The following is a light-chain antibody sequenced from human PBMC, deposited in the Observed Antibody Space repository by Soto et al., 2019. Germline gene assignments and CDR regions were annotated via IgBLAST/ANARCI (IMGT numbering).Light chain of an antibody. Sequence: EMVVTQSPATLSVSPGERATLSCRASQDVSSNLAWYQQKPGQAPSLLIYGASTRATGTPARFSGSGSETEFTLTISSLQSEDYAVYYCQQYIRWTLTFRGGTKVDIK. J-gene: IGKJ4*01. CDR1: QDVSSN. CDR2: GAS. V-gene: IGKV3-15*01. CDR3: QQYIRWTLT.